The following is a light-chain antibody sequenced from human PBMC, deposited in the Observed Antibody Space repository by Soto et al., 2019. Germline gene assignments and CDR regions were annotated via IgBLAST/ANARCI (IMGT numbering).Light chain of an antibody. V-gene: IGLV2-14*01. J-gene: IGLJ7*01. CDR1: SSDVGGYNY. CDR3: SSYTSSSTPHGV. CDR2: EVS. Sequence: QSALTQPASVSGSPGQSITISCTGTSSDVGGYNYVSWYQQHPGKAPKLMIYEVSNRPSGVSNRFSGSKSGNTASLTISGLQAEDEADYYCSSYTSSSTPHGVFGGGTQLTVL.